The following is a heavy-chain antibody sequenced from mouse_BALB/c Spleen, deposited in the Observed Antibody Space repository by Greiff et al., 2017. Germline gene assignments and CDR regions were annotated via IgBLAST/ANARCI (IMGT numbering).Heavy chain of an antibody. Sequence: EVQLQQSGAELVKPGASVKLSCTASGFNIKDTYMHWVKQRPEQGLEWIGRIDPANGNTKYDPKFQGKATITADTSSNTAYLQLSSLTSEDTAVYYCARGELPPSFAYWGQGTLVTVSA. V-gene: IGHV14-3*02. CDR3: ARGELPPSFAY. D-gene: IGHD2-12*01. CDR1: GFNIKDTY. CDR2: IDPANGNT. J-gene: IGHJ3*01.